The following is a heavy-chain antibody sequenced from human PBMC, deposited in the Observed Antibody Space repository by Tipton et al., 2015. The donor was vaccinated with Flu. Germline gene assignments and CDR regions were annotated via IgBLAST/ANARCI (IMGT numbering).Heavy chain of an antibody. Sequence: GSLRLSCAASGLTFDDYGMSWVRQAPGMGLEWVAGIKWNGANTGYADSVRGRFTISRDNARNTLFLQMNRLRVDDTALYYCTKGRELDFDASDVWGQGTMVTVS. V-gene: IGHV3-20*04. CDR2: IKWNGANT. J-gene: IGHJ3*01. CDR3: TKGRELDFDASDV. CDR1: GLTFDDYG. D-gene: IGHD3-3*01.